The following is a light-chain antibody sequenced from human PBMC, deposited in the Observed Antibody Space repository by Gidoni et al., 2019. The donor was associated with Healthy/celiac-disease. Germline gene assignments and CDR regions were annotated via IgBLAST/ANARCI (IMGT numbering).Light chain of an antibody. CDR2: AAS. J-gene: IGKJ1*01. V-gene: IGKV1-39*01. Sequence: EIQRSQSRSSLSASVGDRVTITCRASQSISSYLNWYHQKPGKAPKLLIYAASSLQSGVPSRFSGSGSGTDFTLTISSLQPEDFATYYCQQSYSTPQAFGPGTKVDIK. CDR3: QQSYSTPQA. CDR1: QSISSY.